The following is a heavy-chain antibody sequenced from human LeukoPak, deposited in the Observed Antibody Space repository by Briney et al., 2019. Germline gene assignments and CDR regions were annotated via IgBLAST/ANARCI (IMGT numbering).Heavy chain of an antibody. CDR2: ISGSGGST. Sequence: GGSLRLSCAASGFTFSSYAMSWVRQAPGKGLEWVSAISGSGGSTYYADSVKGRFTISRDNSKNTLYLQMNSLKAEDTAIYYCAREGGSYSNYFDYWGQGTLVTVSS. V-gene: IGHV3-23*01. D-gene: IGHD1-26*01. CDR3: AREGGSYSNYFDY. J-gene: IGHJ4*02. CDR1: GFTFSSYA.